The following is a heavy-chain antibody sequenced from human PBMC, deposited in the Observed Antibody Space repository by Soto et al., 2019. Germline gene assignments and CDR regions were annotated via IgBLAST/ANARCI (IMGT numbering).Heavy chain of an antibody. CDR2: ISGSGGRT. V-gene: IGHV3-23*01. D-gene: IGHD2-15*01. Sequence: GGAPRLSCAASGFTFSRYALSWVRPAPGKGLELVSAISGSGGRTYYADSVKGRFTISRDNSKNTLYLHMNSLRSEDTGVYYCARGDREDILVVVGAGPGEYGIDIWGQGTTVTVS. J-gene: IGHJ6*02. CDR3: ARGDREDILVVVGAGPGEYGIDI. CDR1: GFTFSRYA.